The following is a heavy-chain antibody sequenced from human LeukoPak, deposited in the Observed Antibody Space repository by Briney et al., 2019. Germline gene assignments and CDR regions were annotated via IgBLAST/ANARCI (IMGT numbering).Heavy chain of an antibody. CDR1: GFTFDDYG. CDR3: ARVSYYDSSGHWDC. J-gene: IGHJ4*02. D-gene: IGHD3-22*01. CDR2: INWNGGST. V-gene: IGHV3-20*04. Sequence: GSLRLSCAASGFTFDDYGMSWVRQAPGKGLEWVSGINWNGGSTGYADSVKGRFTISRDNAKNSLYLQMNSLRAEDTALYYCARVSYYDSSGHWDCWGQGTLVTVSS.